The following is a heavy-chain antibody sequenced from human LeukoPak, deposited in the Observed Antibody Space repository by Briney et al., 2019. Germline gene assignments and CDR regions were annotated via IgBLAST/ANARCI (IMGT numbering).Heavy chain of an antibody. V-gene: IGHV4-4*02. Sequence: PSETLSLTCAVSGGSISSSNWWSWVRQPPGKGLEWIGEIYHSGSTNYNPSLKSRVTISVDKSKNQFSLKLSSVTAADTAVYYCARQSYYGSGTYSTNWFDPWGQGTLVTVSS. CDR1: GGSISSSNW. CDR3: ARQSYYGSGTYSTNWFDP. D-gene: IGHD3-10*01. J-gene: IGHJ5*02. CDR2: IYHSGST.